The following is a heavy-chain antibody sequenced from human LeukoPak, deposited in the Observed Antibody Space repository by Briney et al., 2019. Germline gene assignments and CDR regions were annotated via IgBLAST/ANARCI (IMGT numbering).Heavy chain of an antibody. CDR1: GGSISSYY. V-gene: IGHV4-4*07. J-gene: IGHJ3*02. CDR3: ARGGYSSSWYVGLSAFDI. Sequence: PSETLSLTCTVSGGSISSYYWSWIRQPAGKGLEWIGRIYTSGSTNYNPSLKSRVTMSVDTSKNQFSLKLSSVTAADTAVYYCARGGYSSSWYVGLSAFDIWGQGTMVTVSS. D-gene: IGHD6-13*01. CDR2: IYTSGST.